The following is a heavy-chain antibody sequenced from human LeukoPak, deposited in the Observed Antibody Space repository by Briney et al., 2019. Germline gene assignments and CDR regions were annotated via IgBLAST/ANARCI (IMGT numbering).Heavy chain of an antibody. CDR1: GFSFRNYG. D-gene: IGHD5-18*01. CDR3: AKVGIGSRDGYFDY. CDR2: ISKDGGSNK. J-gene: IGHJ4*02. V-gene: IGHV3-30*18. Sequence: GGSLRLSCAASGFSFRNYGMHWARQAPGKGLEWVAVISKDGGSNKYHADSVKGRFTISRDNSMNTLYLQMNSLRAEDTAVYYCAKVGIGSRDGYFDYWGQGTLVTVSS.